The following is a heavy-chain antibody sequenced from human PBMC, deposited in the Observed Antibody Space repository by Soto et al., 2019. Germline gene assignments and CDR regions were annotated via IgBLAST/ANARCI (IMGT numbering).Heavy chain of an antibody. CDR2: INHSGST. J-gene: IGHJ4*02. CDR1: GGSFSGYY. Sequence: SETLSLTCAVYGGSFSGYYWSWIRQPPGKGLEWIGEINHSGSTNYNPSLKSRVTISVDTSKNQFSLKLSSVTAADTAVYYCARGRSLISRAVAGIGDYWGQGTLVTVSS. D-gene: IGHD6-19*01. V-gene: IGHV4-34*01. CDR3: ARGRSLISRAVAGIGDY.